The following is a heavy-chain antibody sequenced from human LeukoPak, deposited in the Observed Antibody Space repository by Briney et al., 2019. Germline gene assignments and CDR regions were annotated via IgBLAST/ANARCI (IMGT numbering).Heavy chain of an antibody. Sequence: PGGSLRLSCTASGFTFGDYAMAWVRQAPGKGLGWVGFFRSRFCGGTTEYAASVKGRFTISRDDSKSIAYLQMNSLKTEDTAVYYCSRGPYCSSGSSYPDPDAFDIWGQGTVVTFSS. J-gene: IGHJ3*02. CDR1: GFTFGDYA. CDR3: SRGPYCSSGSSYPDPDAFDI. D-gene: IGHD2-15*01. CDR2: FRSRFCGGTT. V-gene: IGHV3-49*04.